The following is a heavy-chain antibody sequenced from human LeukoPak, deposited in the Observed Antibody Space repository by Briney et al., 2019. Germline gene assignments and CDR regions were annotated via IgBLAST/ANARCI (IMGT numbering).Heavy chain of an antibody. CDR1: GLTFSSYE. CDR2: ISSSARTT. D-gene: IGHD3-10*01. V-gene: IGHV3-48*03. J-gene: IGHJ2*01. CDR3: ARVPYGGVYWYFDL. Sequence: GGSLRLSCAASGLTFSSYEMNWVRQAPGKGLECVSYISSSARTTYYADSVKGRFTISRDNAKNSLYLQMKSLRAEDTAVYYCARVPYGGVYWYFDLWGRGTLVTVSS.